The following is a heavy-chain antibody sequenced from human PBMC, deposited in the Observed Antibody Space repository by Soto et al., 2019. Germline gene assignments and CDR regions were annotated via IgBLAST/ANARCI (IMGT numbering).Heavy chain of an antibody. CDR2: IIPIFGTA. D-gene: IGHD6-6*01. V-gene: IGHV1-69*13. Sequence: GASVKVSCKASGGTFSSYAISWVRQAPGQGLEWMGGIIPIFGTANYAQKFQGRVTITADESTSTAYMELSSLRSEDTAVYYCARDSLSSSIAARVFDYWGQGTLVTVSS. J-gene: IGHJ4*02. CDR1: GGTFSSYA. CDR3: ARDSLSSSIAARVFDY.